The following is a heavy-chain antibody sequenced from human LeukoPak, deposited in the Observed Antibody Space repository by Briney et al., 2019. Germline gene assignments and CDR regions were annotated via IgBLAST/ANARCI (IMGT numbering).Heavy chain of an antibody. J-gene: IGHJ5*02. Sequence: GESLRISCKGSGYSFTSYWISWVRQMPGKGLEWMGRIDPSDSYTNYSPSFQGHVTIPADKSISTAYLQWSSLKASDTAMYYCARHVRYYYGSGSYYSPWGQGTLVTVSS. CDR2: IDPSDSYT. CDR1: GYSFTSYW. D-gene: IGHD3-10*01. CDR3: ARHVRYYYGSGSYYSP. V-gene: IGHV5-10-1*01.